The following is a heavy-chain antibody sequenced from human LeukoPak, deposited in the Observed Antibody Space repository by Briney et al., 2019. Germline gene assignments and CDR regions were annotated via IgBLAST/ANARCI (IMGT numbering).Heavy chain of an antibody. J-gene: IGHJ5*02. V-gene: IGHV1-8*01. CDR2: MNPNSGNT. CDR1: GYTFTSYD. Sequence: ASVKVSCKASGYTFTSYDINWVLQATGQGLEWMGWMNPNSGNTGSAQRFQGRVTMTRDTSISTAYMELSSLTSEDTAVYYCARGPLVRLPSSFDPWGQGTLVTVSS. D-gene: IGHD3-16*02. CDR3: ARGPLVRLPSSFDP.